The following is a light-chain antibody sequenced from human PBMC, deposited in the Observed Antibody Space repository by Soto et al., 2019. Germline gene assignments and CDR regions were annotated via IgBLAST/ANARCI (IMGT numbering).Light chain of an antibody. CDR3: QQYYNWPRT. V-gene: IGKV3-15*01. CDR2: GAS. J-gene: IGKJ5*01. CDR1: QSLSSIY. Sequence: EVVLTQSPGTLSLSSGERATLSCRASQSLSSIYLAWYQQKPGQAPRLLMYGASNRATGLPARFSGSGSGTEFTLTINSLQAEDSAVYYCQQYYNWPRTFGQGTRLEIK.